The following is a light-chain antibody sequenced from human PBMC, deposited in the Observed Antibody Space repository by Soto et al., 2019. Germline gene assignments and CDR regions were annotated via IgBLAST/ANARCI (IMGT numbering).Light chain of an antibody. CDR1: SSDVGGYNY. Sequence: QSVLTQPASVSGSPGQSITISCTGNSSDVGGYNYVSWYQQHPGKAPKLMISDVSNRPSGVSNRFSGSKSGNTASLTISGLQAEDEADYYCCSYTSSSTPVVFGGGTQLTVL. CDR3: CSYTSSSTPVV. V-gene: IGLV2-14*03. J-gene: IGLJ2*01. CDR2: DVS.